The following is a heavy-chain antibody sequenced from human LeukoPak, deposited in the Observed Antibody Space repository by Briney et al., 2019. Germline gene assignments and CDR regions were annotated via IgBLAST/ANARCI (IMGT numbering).Heavy chain of an antibody. CDR1: GGSFSGYY. D-gene: IGHD2/OR15-2a*01. CDR3: ATNKVSTAGAYDI. V-gene: IGHV4-34*01. CDR2: INHSGST. J-gene: IGHJ3*02. Sequence: ASETLSLTCAVYGGSFSGYYWSWIRQTPGKGLEWIGEINHSGSTNYNPSPKSRVTMSVDTSKNQFSLRLSSVTAADTAVYYCATNKVSTAGAYDIWGQGTMVIVSS.